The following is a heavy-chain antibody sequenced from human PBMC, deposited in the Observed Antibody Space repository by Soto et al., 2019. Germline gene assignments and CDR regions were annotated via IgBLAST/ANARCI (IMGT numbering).Heavy chain of an antibody. J-gene: IGHJ5*02. CDR2: IIPIIGII. CDR3: AGDPDSHYNDSHASSYP. D-gene: IGHD3-22*01. V-gene: IGHV1-69*08. Sequence: QVQLVQSGAEVKKPGSSVKVSCKASGGTFSTYTITWVRQAPGQGLEWMGRIIPIIGIINYAQKFQGRVTITAYKFTGTDYMELTRLRSDDTAVYYCAGDPDSHYNDSHASSYPWGQGTLVTVSS. CDR1: GGTFSTYT.